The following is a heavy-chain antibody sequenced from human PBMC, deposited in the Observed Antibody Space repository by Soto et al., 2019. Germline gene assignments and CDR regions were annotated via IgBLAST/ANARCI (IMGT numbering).Heavy chain of an antibody. Sequence: EVQLVESGGGLVQPGGSLRLSCAASGFTFSSYDMNWVRQAPGKGLEWVSYISSSSSTIYYADSVKGRFTISRDNAKNSLYLQMNSLRAEDTAVYYCAGHGGQLLNWFDPWGQGILVTVSS. J-gene: IGHJ5*02. CDR2: ISSSSSTI. CDR1: GFTFSSYD. CDR3: AGHGGQLLNWFDP. D-gene: IGHD6-19*01. V-gene: IGHV3-48*01.